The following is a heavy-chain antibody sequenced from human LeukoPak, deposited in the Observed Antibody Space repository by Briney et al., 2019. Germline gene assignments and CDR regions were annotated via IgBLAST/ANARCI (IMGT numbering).Heavy chain of an antibody. CDR1: GGSFRAFY. CDR2: INESGTT. D-gene: IGHD3-16*02. CDR3: ASSRIYYDYVWGSYLTY. J-gene: IGHJ4*02. Sequence: SETLSLTCVVYGGSFRAFYWSWIRQPPGNGLEWIGEINESGTTNYNPSLKSRVTISIDTSKNQFSLRLSSVTAADTAVYYCASSRIYYDYVWGSYLTYWGQGTLVTVSS. V-gene: IGHV4-34*01.